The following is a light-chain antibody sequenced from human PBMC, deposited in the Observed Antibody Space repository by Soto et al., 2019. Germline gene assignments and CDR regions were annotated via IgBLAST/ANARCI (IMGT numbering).Light chain of an antibody. J-gene: IGKJ1*01. Sequence: IQMTQAPSTLSASVGDRVTITCRASQFISSWLAWYQQKPGKVPKLLIFHASNLESGVPSRFSGRGSGTEFTLTISSLQHDDFATYYCQQYNIYPLTFGQGTNVEI. CDR1: QFISSW. V-gene: IGKV1-5*01. CDR2: HAS. CDR3: QQYNIYPLT.